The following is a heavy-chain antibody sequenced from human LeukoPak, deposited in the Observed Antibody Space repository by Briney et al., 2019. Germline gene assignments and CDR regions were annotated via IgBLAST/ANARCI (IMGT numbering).Heavy chain of an antibody. D-gene: IGHD6-13*01. J-gene: IGHJ6*03. V-gene: IGHV1-2*02. Sequence: ASVKVSCKASGYTFTGYYMHWVRQAPGQGLEWMGRINPNSGGTNYAQKFQGSVTMTTDTSTSTAYMELSRLRSDDTAVYYCAREEQQLVWPDAYYYMDVWGKGTTVTVSS. CDR3: AREEQQLVWPDAYYYMDV. CDR1: GYTFTGYY. CDR2: INPNSGGT.